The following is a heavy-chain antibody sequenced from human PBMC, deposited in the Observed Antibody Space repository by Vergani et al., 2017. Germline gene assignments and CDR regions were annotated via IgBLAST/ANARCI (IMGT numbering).Heavy chain of an antibody. J-gene: IGHJ6*02. Sequence: QLQLQESGPGLVKPSETLSLTCTVSGGSISSSSYYWGWIRQPPGKGLEWIGSIYYSGSTYYNPSLKSRVTISVDTSKNQFSLKLSSVTAADTAVYYCPLSGGWLGVYYYYGMDVWGQGTTVTVSS. V-gene: IGHV4-39*07. D-gene: IGHD6-19*01. CDR1: GGSISSSSYY. CDR3: PLSGGWLGVYYYYGMDV. CDR2: IYYSGST.